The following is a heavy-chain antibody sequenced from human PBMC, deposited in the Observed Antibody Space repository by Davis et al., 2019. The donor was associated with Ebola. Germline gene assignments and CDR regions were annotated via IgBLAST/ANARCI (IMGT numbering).Heavy chain of an antibody. V-gene: IGHV3-9*01. CDR1: GFSFADYT. D-gene: IGHD2/OR15-2a*01. J-gene: IGHJ6*02. CDR2: LTWNSGNI. CDR3: AKGFQYFYYGVDV. Sequence: SLKISCAASGFSFADYTMYWVRQAPGKGLEWVSSLTWNSGNIGYAESVKGRFTISRDNAKNSLFLEMKSLRPEDTALYYCAKGFQYFYYGVDVWGQGTTVTVSS.